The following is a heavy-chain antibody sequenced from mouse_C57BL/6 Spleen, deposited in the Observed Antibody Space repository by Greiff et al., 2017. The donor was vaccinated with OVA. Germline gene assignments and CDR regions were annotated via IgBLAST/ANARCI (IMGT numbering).Heavy chain of an antibody. V-gene: IGHV1-82*01. Sequence: VQLQQSGPELVKPGASVKISCKASGYAFSSSWMNWVKQRPGKGLEWIGRIYPGDGDTNYNGKFKGKATLTADKSSSTAYMQLSSLTSEDSAVYFCARETTVVGEGYAMDYWGQGTSVTVSS. CDR2: IYPGDGDT. CDR1: GYAFSSSW. D-gene: IGHD1-1*01. J-gene: IGHJ4*01. CDR3: ARETTVVGEGYAMDY.